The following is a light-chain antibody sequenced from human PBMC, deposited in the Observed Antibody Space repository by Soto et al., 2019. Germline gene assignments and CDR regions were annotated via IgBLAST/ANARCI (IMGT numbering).Light chain of an antibody. Sequence: IVVTQSPSTLSVSPGERATFSCRASQSVSSNLAWYQQKPGQAPRLLIYGASIRATGIPARFSGSGSGTEFTLTISSLQSEDFAVYYCQHYNNWPPWTFGQGTKVDIK. CDR3: QHYNNWPPWT. V-gene: IGKV3-15*01. J-gene: IGKJ1*01. CDR2: GAS. CDR1: QSVSSN.